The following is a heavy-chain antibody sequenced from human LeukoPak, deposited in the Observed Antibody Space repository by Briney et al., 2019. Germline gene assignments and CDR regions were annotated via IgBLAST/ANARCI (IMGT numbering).Heavy chain of an antibody. J-gene: IGHJ4*02. V-gene: IGHV4-59*12. CDR3: ARAFPPMVRGVTQFDY. CDR2: IYYSGST. Sequence: SETLSLTCNVSGGSISSYYWSWIRQSPGKGLEWIGYIYYSGSTNYNPSLKSRVTISVDTSKNQFSLKLSSVTAADTAVYYCARAFPPMVRGVTQFDYWGQGALVTVSS. D-gene: IGHD3-10*01. CDR1: GGSISSYY.